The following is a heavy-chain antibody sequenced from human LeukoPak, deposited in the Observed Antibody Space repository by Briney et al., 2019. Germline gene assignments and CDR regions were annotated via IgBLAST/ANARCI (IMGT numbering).Heavy chain of an antibody. CDR3: AKDTGMTTPTGGDY. CDR2: IRYDGSNK. CDR1: GFTFSSYG. J-gene: IGHJ4*02. Sequence: GGSLRLSCAASGFTFSSYGMHWVRQAPGKGLEWVAFIRYDGSNKYYADSVKGRFTISRDNSKNTLYLQMNSLRVEDTAVYYCAKDTGMTTPTGGDYWGQGTLVTVSS. V-gene: IGHV3-30*02. D-gene: IGHD2-15*01.